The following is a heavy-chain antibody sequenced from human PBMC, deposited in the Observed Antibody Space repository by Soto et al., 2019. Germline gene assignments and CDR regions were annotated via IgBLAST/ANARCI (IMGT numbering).Heavy chain of an antibody. Sequence: SETLSLTCAVSGGSISSGGYAWSWIRQPPGKGLEWIGYMYHGGSTDYNPSLKSRLTISVDTPKNQFSLKLTSVTAADTAVYYCAREGGSYDSGGYLIRGAFDIWGQGTMVTVSS. V-gene: IGHV4-30-2*05. D-gene: IGHD3-22*01. J-gene: IGHJ3*02. CDR3: AREGGSYDSGGYLIRGAFDI. CDR1: GGSISSGGYA. CDR2: MYHGGST.